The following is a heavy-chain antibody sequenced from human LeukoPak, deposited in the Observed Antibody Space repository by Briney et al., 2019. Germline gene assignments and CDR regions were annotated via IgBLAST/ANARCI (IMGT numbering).Heavy chain of an antibody. CDR2: FYYSGSI. CDR3: ARLIRQWEPNTYDFDY. CDR1: GDSISSSDYY. D-gene: IGHD1-26*01. V-gene: IGHV4-39*01. J-gene: IGHJ4*02. Sequence: TSETLSLTCTDSGDSISSSDYYWGWIRQPPGKGLEWIGTFYYSGSIYYNPSLKSRLTISVDTSKNQLSLKLSSVTAADTAMYYCARLIRQWEPNTYDFDYWGQGTLVTVSS.